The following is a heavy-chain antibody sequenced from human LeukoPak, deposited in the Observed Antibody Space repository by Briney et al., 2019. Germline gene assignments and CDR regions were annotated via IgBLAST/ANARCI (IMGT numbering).Heavy chain of an antibody. CDR2: IDYDSSHI. J-gene: IGHJ4*02. D-gene: IGHD3-9*01. CDR1: GFTFGNSA. CDR3: ARDPLRYLRVGHYDY. Sequence: GGSLRLSCAASGFTFGNSAMNWVRQVPGKGLEWVSSIDYDSSHIYYAASVRGRFTISRDNARNSVYLQMNSLRVEDTAVYYCARDPLRYLRVGHYDYWGQGTLVAVSS. V-gene: IGHV3-21*01.